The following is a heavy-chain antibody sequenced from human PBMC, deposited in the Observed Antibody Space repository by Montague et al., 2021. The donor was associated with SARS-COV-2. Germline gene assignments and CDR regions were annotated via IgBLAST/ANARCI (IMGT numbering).Heavy chain of an antibody. CDR3: TTSTAGYSGYDFLAWRYGMDV. CDR1: GFTFDNAW. D-gene: IGHD5-12*01. Sequence: SLSLSFSASGFTFDNAWMSWVRQAPGKGLEWVGRIKSKTDGGTTDYAAPVKGRFTISRDDSKITLYLQMNSLKTEDTAVYYCTTSTAGYSGYDFLAWRYGMDVWGQGTTVTVSS. CDR2: IKSKTDGGTT. J-gene: IGHJ6*01. V-gene: IGHV3-15*01.